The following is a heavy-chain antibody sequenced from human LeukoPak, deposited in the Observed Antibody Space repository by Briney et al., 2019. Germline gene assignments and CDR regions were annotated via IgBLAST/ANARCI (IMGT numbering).Heavy chain of an antibody. D-gene: IGHD1-20*01. CDR1: GFTFDDYG. V-gene: IGHV3-23*01. J-gene: IGHJ4*02. CDR2: ISGSGGST. Sequence: GGSLRLSCAASGFTFDDYGMSWVRQAPGKGLEWVSAISGSGGSTYYADSVKGRFTISRDNSKNTLYLQMNSLRAEDTAVYYCAKNVVVTGTPVFGYWGQGTLVTVSS. CDR3: AKNVVVTGTPVFGY.